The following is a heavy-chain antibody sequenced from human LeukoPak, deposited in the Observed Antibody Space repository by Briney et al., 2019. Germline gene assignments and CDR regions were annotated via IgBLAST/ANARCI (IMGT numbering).Heavy chain of an antibody. J-gene: IGHJ4*02. CDR1: GYTFTGYY. D-gene: IGHD3-16*02. CDR2: INPNSGGT. CDR3: ARDGIMITFGGVIVDFDY. V-gene: IGHV1-2*02. Sequence: ASVKVSCKASGYTFTGYYMHWVRQAPGQGLEWMGWINPNSGGTNYAQKFQGRVTMTRDTSISTAYMELSRLRPDDTAVYYCARDGIMITFGGVIVDFDYWGQGTLVTVSS.